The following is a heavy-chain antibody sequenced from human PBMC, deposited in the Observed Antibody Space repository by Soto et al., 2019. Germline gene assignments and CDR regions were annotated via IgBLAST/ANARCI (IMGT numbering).Heavy chain of an antibody. J-gene: IGHJ4*02. CDR1: GYSISSGGYS. D-gene: IGHD2-21*01. V-gene: IGHV4-30-2*01. Sequence: QVQLQESGSGQVKPSQTLSLTCAVSGYSISSGGYSWNWIRQPPGKGLEWIGYIYHSGRTYYNPSLKSRVTISLDRSKNQFSLELTSVTAADTAFYYCARGDPCCDSWGQGTLVTVSS. CDR2: IYHSGRT. CDR3: ARGDPCCDS.